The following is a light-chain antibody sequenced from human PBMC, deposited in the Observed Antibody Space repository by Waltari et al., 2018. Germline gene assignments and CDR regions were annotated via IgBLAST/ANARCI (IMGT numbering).Light chain of an antibody. CDR3: QKYNRAPRT. Sequence: DIQMTQSPSSLSASVGDRVTITYRASQAISNSLAWYQQKPGKVPKLLIYVASTLQSGVPSRFSGSGSGTDFTLTISSLQPEDIATYYCQKYNRAPRTFGQGTKVEIE. V-gene: IGKV1-27*01. CDR2: VAS. J-gene: IGKJ1*01. CDR1: QAISNS.